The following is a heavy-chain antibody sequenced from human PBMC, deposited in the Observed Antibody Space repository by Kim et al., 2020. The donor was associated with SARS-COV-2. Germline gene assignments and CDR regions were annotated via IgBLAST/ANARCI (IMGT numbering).Heavy chain of an antibody. J-gene: IGHJ4*02. Sequence: SETLSLTCAVSGGSISSGGYSWSWIRQPPGKGLEWIGYIYHSGSTYYNPSLKSRFTISVDRSKNQFSLKLSSVTAADTAVYYCATTRGYCSSTSCPFDYWGQGTLGTVSS. CDR3: ATTRGYCSSTSCPFDY. CDR2: IYHSGST. D-gene: IGHD2-2*01. V-gene: IGHV4-30-2*01. CDR1: GGSISSGGYS.